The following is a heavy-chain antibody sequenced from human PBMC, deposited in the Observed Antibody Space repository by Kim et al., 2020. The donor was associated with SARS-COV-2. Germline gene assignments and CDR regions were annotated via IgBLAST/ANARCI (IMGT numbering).Heavy chain of an antibody. D-gene: IGHD3-22*01. CDR1: GGTFSSYA. CDR3: ARDLDYYDSSGYLNY. CDR2: IIPIFGTA. Sequence: SVKVSCKASGGTFSSYAISWVRQAPGQXLXWMGGIIPIFGTANYAQKFQGRVTITADESTSTAYMELSSLRSEDTAVYYCARDLDYYDSSGYLNYWGQGTLVTVSS. V-gene: IGHV1-69*13. J-gene: IGHJ4*02.